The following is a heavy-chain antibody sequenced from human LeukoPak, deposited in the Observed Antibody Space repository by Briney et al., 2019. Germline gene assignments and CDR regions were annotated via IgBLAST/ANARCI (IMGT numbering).Heavy chain of an antibody. CDR2: INTNGANT. V-gene: IGHV3-64*05. D-gene: IGHD6-6*01. CDR3: VKGLDYSSSQMDS. J-gene: IGHJ4*02. CDR1: GFTFKSYA. Sequence: GSLRLSCSASGFTFKSYAMHWVRQAPGKGLEYVSSINTNGANTYYADSVKGRFTISRDDSRNAVYVQMNSLTPEDTAVYYCVKGLDYSSSQMDSWGQGTLVTVSS.